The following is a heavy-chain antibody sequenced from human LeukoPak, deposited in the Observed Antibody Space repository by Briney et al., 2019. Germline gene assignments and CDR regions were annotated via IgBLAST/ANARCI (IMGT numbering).Heavy chain of an antibody. CDR1: GGSISSSSYY. D-gene: IGHD3-22*01. CDR2: IYYSGST. V-gene: IGHV4-39*01. Sequence: PSETLSLTCTVSGGSISSSSYYWGWIRQPPGKGLEWIGSIYYSGSTYYNPSLKSRVTISVDTSKNQFSLKLSSVTAADTAVYYCARHVANYYDSSGYCLPGLGAGGEFDYWGQGTLVTVSS. J-gene: IGHJ4*02. CDR3: ARHVANYYDSSGYCLPGLGAGGEFDY.